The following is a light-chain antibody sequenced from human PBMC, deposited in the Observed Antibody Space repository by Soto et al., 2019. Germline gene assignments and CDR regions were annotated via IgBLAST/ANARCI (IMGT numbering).Light chain of an antibody. J-gene: IGKJ1*01. CDR2: DTS. CDR3: QQRSNWPPT. CDR1: QSVSSS. Sequence: QSPGALSLSPGERATLSCRASQSVSSSLAWYQQKHGQAPRLLISDTSNRATGIPARFSGSGSGTDFTLTITSLEPEDFAVYYCQQRSNWPPTFGQGTKVDIK. V-gene: IGKV3-11*01.